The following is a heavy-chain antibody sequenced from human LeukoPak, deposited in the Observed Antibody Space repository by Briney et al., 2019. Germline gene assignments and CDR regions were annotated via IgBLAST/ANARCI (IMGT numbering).Heavy chain of an antibody. CDR2: IYYSGST. D-gene: IGHD3-10*01. J-gene: IGHJ4*02. CDR1: GGSISSYY. Sequence: SETLSLTCTVSGGSISSYYWSWIRQPPGKGLEWIGYIYYSGSTNYNPFLKSRVTISVDTSKNQFSLKLSSVTAADTAVYYCARWYYGSGIDYWGQGTLVTVSS. V-gene: IGHV4-59*01. CDR3: ARWYYGSGIDY.